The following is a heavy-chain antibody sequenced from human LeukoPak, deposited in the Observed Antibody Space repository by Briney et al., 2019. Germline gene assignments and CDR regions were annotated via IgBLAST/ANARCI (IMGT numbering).Heavy chain of an antibody. CDR1: AFSFSKYG. CDR3: AKDLYRSSNYLDY. CDR2: IQYDGNNK. V-gene: IGHV3-30*02. J-gene: IGHJ4*02. Sequence: GGSLRLPCAASAFSFSKYGMHWVRQAPGKGLEWVAFIQYDGNNKYYGDSVKGRFTVSRDNSKNTLYLQMNSLRGEDTAVYYCAKDLYRSSNYLDYWGRGTLVPVSS. D-gene: IGHD6-6*01.